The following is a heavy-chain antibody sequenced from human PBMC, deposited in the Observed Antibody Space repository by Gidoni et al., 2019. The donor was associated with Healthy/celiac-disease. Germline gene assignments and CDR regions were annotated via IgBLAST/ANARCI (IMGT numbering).Heavy chain of an antibody. V-gene: IGHV3-7*04. D-gene: IGHD2-2*01. Sequence: EVQLVESGGGWVQPGGSRRVSWEAQGFTFSNYWMNWDRKAPGKGLEWVANIKQDGSERYYVDSVKGRFTISRDNAKNSLYLQMNSLRAEDAAVFYCARDRVVPAAMYYYYMDVWGKGTTVTVSS. CDR3: ARDRVVPAAMYYYYMDV. J-gene: IGHJ6*03. CDR2: IKQDGSER. CDR1: GFTFSNYW.